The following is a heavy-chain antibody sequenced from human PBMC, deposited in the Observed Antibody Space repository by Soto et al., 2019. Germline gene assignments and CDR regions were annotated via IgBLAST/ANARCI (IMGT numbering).Heavy chain of an antibody. V-gene: IGHV3-23*01. Sequence: LRLSCAGSGFTLTRSAVSWVRQAPGKGLEWVSGISAGGGGTYYADSVKGRFTISRDISKNTVYLQMNGLRVEDTAVYYCAKDLIGAYQLPPFHYYGMDVWGQGTTVTVSS. J-gene: IGHJ6*02. CDR2: ISAGGGGT. D-gene: IGHD2-2*01. CDR1: GFTLTRSA. CDR3: AKDLIGAYQLPPFHYYGMDV.